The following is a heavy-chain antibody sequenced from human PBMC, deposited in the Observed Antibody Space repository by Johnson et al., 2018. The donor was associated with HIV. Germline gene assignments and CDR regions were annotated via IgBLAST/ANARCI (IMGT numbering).Heavy chain of an antibody. CDR2: IWYDGSNK. Sequence: QVQLVESGGGVVQPGRSLRLSCAASGFTFSSYGMPWVRQAPGKGLEWVAVIWYDGSNKYYADSVKGRVTISRDYSKNTLYLQMNSLRAEDTAVYYCAKDRGSYYDSSGYLGDAFDIWGQGTMVTVSS. D-gene: IGHD3-22*01. V-gene: IGHV3-33*06. CDR3: AKDRGSYYDSSGYLGDAFDI. CDR1: GFTFSSYG. J-gene: IGHJ3*02.